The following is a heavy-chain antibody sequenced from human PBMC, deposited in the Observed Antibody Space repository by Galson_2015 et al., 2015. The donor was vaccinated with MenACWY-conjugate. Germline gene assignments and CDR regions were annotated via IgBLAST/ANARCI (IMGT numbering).Heavy chain of an antibody. CDR2: IYYSGST. CDR1: GGSVSSSSYY. CDR3: ARHHYGSGSYYYDVIDY. J-gene: IGHJ4*02. V-gene: IGHV4-39*01. D-gene: IGHD3-10*01. Sequence: ETLSLTCTVSGGSVSSSSYYWGWIRQPPGKGLEWIGSIYYSGSTNYNPSLKSRVTISVDTSKNRFSLKLSSVTAADTAVYYCARHHYGSGSYYYDVIDYWGQGALVTVSS.